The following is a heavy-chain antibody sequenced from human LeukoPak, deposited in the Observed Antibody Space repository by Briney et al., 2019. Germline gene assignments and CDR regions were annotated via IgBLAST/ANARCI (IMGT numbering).Heavy chain of an antibody. V-gene: IGHV3-21*03. CDR1: GFTFSSYS. J-gene: IGHJ4*02. CDR3: TTGHSSGWYGIN. D-gene: IGHD6-19*01. Sequence: GGSLRLSCAASGFTFSSYSMNWVRQAPGKGLEWVSSISSSSSYIYYADSVKGRFTISRDNAKNSLYLQMNSLKTEDTAVYYCTTGHSSGWYGINWGQGTLVTVSS. CDR2: ISSSSSYI.